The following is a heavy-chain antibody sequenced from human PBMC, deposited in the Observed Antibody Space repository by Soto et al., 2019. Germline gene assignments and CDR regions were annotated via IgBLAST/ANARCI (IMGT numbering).Heavy chain of an antibody. CDR2: LGSNPRTI. D-gene: IGHD3-3*01. Sequence: NPGGSLRLSCAASGFNFPNYGLGWVRQAPGKGLEWVSFLGSNPRTIYYSDSVRGRVTMTRDTSISTAYMELSSLRSDDTAVFYCATVDGVVGIWFDPWGQGTLVTVSS. V-gene: IGHV3-11*01. CDR1: GFNFPNYG. J-gene: IGHJ5*02. CDR3: ATVDGVVGIWFDP.